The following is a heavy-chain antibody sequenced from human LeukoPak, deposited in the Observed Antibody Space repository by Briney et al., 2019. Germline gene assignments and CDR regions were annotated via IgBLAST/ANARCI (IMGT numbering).Heavy chain of an antibody. CDR2: ISAYNGVT. D-gene: IGHD2-2*01. CDR1: GYTFSSYG. J-gene: IGHJ6*03. CDR3: ARDTALGYCSSTSCLYYMDV. Sequence: ASVKVSCKASGYTFSSYGISWVRQAPGQGLEWMGWISAYNGVTRFAQKFQDRVTMTTDTSTRTAYMELRSLRSDDTAVYYCARDTALGYCSSTSCLYYMDVWGKGTTVTVSS. V-gene: IGHV1-18*01.